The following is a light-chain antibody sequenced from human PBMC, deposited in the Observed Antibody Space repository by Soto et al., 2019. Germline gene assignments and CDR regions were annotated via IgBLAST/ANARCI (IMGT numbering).Light chain of an antibody. J-gene: IGLJ2*01. CDR3: SSYAGSNVV. CDR1: SSDVGGYNY. V-gene: IGLV2-8*01. Sequence: QSVLTQPPSASGSPRQSVTISCTGTSSDVGGYNYVSWYQQHPGKAPKLMIYEVSKRPSGVPDRFSGSKSGNTASLTVSGLQAEDEADYYCSSYAGSNVVFGGGTQLTVL. CDR2: EVS.